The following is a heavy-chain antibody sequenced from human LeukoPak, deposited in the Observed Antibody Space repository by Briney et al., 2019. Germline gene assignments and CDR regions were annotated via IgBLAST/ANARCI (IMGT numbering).Heavy chain of an antibody. V-gene: IGHV3-7*01. J-gene: IGHJ4*02. D-gene: IGHD6-19*01. CDR3: AREPYSSGRRWYFDY. CDR1: GFTFSSYW. Sequence: QPGGSLRLSCAASGFTFSSYWMSWVRQAPGRGLEWVANIKQDGSEKYYVDSVKGRFTISRDNAKNSLYLQMNSLRAEDTAVYYCAREPYSSGRRWYFDYWGQGTLVTVSS. CDR2: IKQDGSEK.